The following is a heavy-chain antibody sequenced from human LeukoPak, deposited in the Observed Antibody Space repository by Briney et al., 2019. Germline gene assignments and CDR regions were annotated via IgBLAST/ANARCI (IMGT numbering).Heavy chain of an antibody. CDR1: RFTFSSYG. CDR3: AKGELGLWFDY. Sequence: GGSLRLSCAASRFTFSSYGMHWVRQAPGKGLEWVALISYDGSNKYYADSVKGRFTISRDNSKNTLYLQMNSPRAEDTAVYYCAKGELGLWFDYWGQGTLVTVSS. CDR2: ISYDGSNK. V-gene: IGHV3-30*18. J-gene: IGHJ4*02. D-gene: IGHD5-18*01.